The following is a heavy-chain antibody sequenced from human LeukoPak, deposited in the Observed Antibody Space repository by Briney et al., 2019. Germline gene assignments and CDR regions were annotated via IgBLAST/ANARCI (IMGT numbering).Heavy chain of an antibody. Sequence: ASVKVSCKVSGYTLTELSMRWVRQAPGKGLEWMGGFDPEDGETIYAQKFQGRVTMTEDTSTDTAYMELSSLRSEDTAVYYCATLYLAVAGLYNWFDPWGQGTLVTVSS. CDR3: ATLYLAVAGLYNWFDP. J-gene: IGHJ5*02. CDR2: FDPEDGET. V-gene: IGHV1-24*01. D-gene: IGHD6-19*01. CDR1: GYTLTELS.